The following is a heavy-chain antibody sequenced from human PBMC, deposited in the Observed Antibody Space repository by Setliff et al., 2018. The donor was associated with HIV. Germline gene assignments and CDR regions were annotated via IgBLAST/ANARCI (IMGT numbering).Heavy chain of an antibody. CDR2: ISSTSTTI. V-gene: IGHV3-48*01. CDR1: GFTFSTYS. J-gene: IGHJ6*02. D-gene: IGHD2-2*01. CDR3: AREDQLLSGHYYYNGMDV. Sequence: RLSCAASGFTFSTYSMNWVRQAPWKGLEWVSYISSTSTTIYYADSVKGRFTISRDNAKNSLYLQMNSLRAEDTAVYYCAREDQLLSGHYYYNGMDVWGQGTTVTVSS.